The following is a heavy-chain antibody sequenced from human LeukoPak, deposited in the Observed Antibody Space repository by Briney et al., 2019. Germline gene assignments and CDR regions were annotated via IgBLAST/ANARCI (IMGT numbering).Heavy chain of an antibody. D-gene: IGHD2-15*01. J-gene: IGHJ4*02. CDR3: AKDSDLGYCSGGSCYGYDY. CDR2: ISGSGGST. Sequence: AGGSLRLSCAASGFTFSSYAMSWVRQAPGKGLEWVSAISGSGGSTYYVDSVKGRFTISRDNSKNTLYLQMNSLRAEDTAVYYCAKDSDLGYCSGGSCYGYDYWGQGTLVTVSS. CDR1: GFTFSSYA. V-gene: IGHV3-23*01.